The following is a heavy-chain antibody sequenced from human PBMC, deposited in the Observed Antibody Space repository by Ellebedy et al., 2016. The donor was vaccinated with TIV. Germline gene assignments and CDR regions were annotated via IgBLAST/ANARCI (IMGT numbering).Heavy chain of an antibody. CDR1: GFTSSSYA. CDR2: ISYDGSNK. J-gene: IGHJ6*02. Sequence: GGSLRLSCAASGFTSSSYAMYWVRQAPGKGLEWVAVISYDGSNKYYADSVKGRFTISRDNAKNSLYLQMNSLRAEDTAVYYCAREGIAARPPHYYYAMDVWGQGTTVTVSS. CDR3: AREGIAARPPHYYYAMDV. D-gene: IGHD6-6*01. V-gene: IGHV3-30-3*01.